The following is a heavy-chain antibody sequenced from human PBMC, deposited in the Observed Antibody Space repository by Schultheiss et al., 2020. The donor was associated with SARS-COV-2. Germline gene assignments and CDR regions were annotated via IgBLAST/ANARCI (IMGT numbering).Heavy chain of an antibody. CDR1: GVTFSRYD. V-gene: IGHV3-13*01. CDR2: IGTAGDT. D-gene: IGHD3-22*01. J-gene: IGHJ3*02. CDR3: ASGDTSGYYPTEGAAFDI. Sequence: GESLKISCAAYGVTFSRYDMHWVRQVTGKGLEWVSVIGTAGDTYYPGSVKGRFTISRENAKKSLYLQMNSLRAGDTAVYYCASGDTSGYYPTEGAAFDIWGQGTMVTVSS.